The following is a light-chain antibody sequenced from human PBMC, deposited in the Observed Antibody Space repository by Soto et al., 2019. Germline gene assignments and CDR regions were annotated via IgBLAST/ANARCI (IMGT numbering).Light chain of an antibody. CDR3: QQYNNWPPGT. CDR2: GAS. J-gene: IGKJ2*01. V-gene: IGKV3-15*01. CDR1: QSVSSN. Sequence: EIVMTQSPATLSVSPGERATLSCRASQSVSSNLAWYQQKPGQAPTLLIYGASTRATGIPARFSGSGSGTEFTPTISGPQSEDFAVYYCQQYNNWPPGTFGQGTKLEIK.